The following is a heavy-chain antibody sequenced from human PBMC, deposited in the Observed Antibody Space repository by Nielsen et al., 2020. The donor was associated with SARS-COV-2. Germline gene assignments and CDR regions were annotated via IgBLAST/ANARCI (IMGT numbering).Heavy chain of an antibody. Sequence: WIRQPPGKGLEWVSSISSSSSYIYYADSVKGRFTISRDNAKNSLYLQMNSLRAEDTAVYYCARRGYCTNGVCYAAYYYYGMDVWGQGTTVTSP. CDR2: ISSSSSYI. J-gene: IGHJ6*02. D-gene: IGHD2-8*01. V-gene: IGHV3-21*01. CDR3: ARRGYCTNGVCYAAYYYYGMDV.